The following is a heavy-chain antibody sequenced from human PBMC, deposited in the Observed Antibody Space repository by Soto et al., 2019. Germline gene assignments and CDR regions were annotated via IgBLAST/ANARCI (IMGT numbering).Heavy chain of an antibody. Sequence: ASVKVSCKASGGTFSSYAISWVRQAPGQGLEWMGGIIPIFGTANYAQKFQGRVTITADESTSTTYMELSSLRSEDTAVFFCARELTMVRGAIQSYYYYYGMDVWGQGTTVTVSS. CDR2: IIPIFGTA. CDR1: GGTFSSYA. J-gene: IGHJ6*02. CDR3: ARELTMVRGAIQSYYYYYGMDV. D-gene: IGHD3-10*01. V-gene: IGHV1-69*13.